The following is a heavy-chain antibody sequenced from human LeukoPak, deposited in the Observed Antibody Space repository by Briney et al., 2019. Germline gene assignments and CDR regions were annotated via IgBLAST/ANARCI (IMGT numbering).Heavy chain of an antibody. V-gene: IGHV3-23*01. Sequence: GGSLRLSCAASGSTFSSYAMSWVRQAPGKELEWVSAISGSGGSTYYADSVKGRFTISRDNSKNTLYLQMNSLRAEDTAVYYCAREGGDAYFDYWGQGTLVTVSS. J-gene: IGHJ4*02. CDR2: ISGSGGST. CDR3: AREGGDAYFDY. CDR1: GSTFSSYA. D-gene: IGHD2-21*02.